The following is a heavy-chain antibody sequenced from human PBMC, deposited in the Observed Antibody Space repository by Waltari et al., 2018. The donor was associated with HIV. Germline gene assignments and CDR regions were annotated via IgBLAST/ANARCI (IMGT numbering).Heavy chain of an antibody. D-gene: IGHD6-6*01. CDR3: ARDRTRYYFDY. V-gene: IGHV3-48*01. CDR2: ISTTITI. CDR1: GFTFSTYS. J-gene: IGHJ4*02. Sequence: EVQLVESGGGLVQPGGSLRLSCAASGFTFSTYSMNWVRQAPGKGLEWVSYISTTITIHYTDSVKGRFTISRDNAKNSLFLQMNSLRAEDTAVYFSARDRTRYYFDYWGQGTLVTVSS.